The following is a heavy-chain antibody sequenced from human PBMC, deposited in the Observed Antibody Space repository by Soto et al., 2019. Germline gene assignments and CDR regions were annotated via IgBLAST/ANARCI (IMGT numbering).Heavy chain of an antibody. J-gene: IGHJ4*02. CDR2: SSNSGTFS. CDR1: GFTFSDYY. V-gene: IGHV3-11*06. D-gene: IGHD1-1*01. Sequence: LRLSCEGSGFTFSDYYISWIRQAPGKGLEWISYSSNSGTFSRYADSVKGRFSISRDNTKNLLYLQMNSLRAEDTAVYYCARSGDNYNRLDYWGQGTPVTVSS. CDR3: ARSGDNYNRLDY.